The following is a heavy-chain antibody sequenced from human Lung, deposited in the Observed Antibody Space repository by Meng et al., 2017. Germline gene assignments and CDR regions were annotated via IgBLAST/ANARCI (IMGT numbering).Heavy chain of an antibody. D-gene: IGHD4-11*01. CDR3: ARGPTTMAHDFDY. CDR2: INHSGST. V-gene: IGHV4-34*01. CDR1: GGSFSDYY. Sequence: QVQLQKWGAGLLKPSGTLPLTCVVSGGSFSDYYWSWIRQPPGKGLEWIGEINHSGSTNYNPSLESRATISVDTSQNNLSLKLSSVTAADSAVYYCARGPTTMAHDFDYWGQGTLVTVSS. J-gene: IGHJ4*02.